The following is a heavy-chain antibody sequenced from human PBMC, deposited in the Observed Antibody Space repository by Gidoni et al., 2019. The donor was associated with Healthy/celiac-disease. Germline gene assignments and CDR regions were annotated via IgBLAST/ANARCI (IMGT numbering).Heavy chain of an antibody. D-gene: IGHD3-10*01. J-gene: IGHJ3*02. CDR2: IIPIFGTA. CDR3: ARGHMVRGVTTPNDAFDI. V-gene: IGHV1-69*01. CDR1: GGTFSSYA. Sequence: QVQLVQSGAEVKKPGSSVKVSCKASGGTFSSYAISWVRQAPGQGLEWMGGIIPIFGTANYAQKFQGRVTITADESTSTAYMELSSLRSEDTAVYYCARGHMVRGVTTPNDAFDIWGQGTMVTVSS.